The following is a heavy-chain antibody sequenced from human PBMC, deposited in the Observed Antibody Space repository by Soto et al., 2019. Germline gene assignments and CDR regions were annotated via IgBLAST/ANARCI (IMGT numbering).Heavy chain of an antibody. CDR1: GFTFSSYD. V-gene: IGHV3-13*01. J-gene: IGHJ6*02. CDR3: ARGGGDGSGSYYRPRYYYYGMDV. Sequence: PGGSLRLSCAASGFTFSSYDMHWVRQATGKGLEWVSAIGTAGDTYYPGSVKGRFTISRENAKNSLYLQMNSLRAGDTAVYYCARGGGDGSGSYYRPRYYYYGMDVWGQGTTVTVS. D-gene: IGHD3-10*01. CDR2: IGTAGDT.